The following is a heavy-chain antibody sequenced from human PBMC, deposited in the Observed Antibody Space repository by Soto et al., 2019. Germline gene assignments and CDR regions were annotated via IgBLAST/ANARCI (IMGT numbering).Heavy chain of an antibody. CDR2: ISGGSSYT. D-gene: IGHD2-21*01. J-gene: IGHJ4*02. V-gene: IGHV3-11*06. Sequence: ESGGGLVKPGGSLRLACAASGFSFGDSYMSWVRQAPGKGLEWLSYISGGSSYTNYADSVKVRFTISRDNAKRSLYLEMNSLRVDDTAVYYCAKTIVAASGYYFDHWGQGNLVTVSS. CDR1: GFSFGDSY. CDR3: AKTIVAASGYYFDH.